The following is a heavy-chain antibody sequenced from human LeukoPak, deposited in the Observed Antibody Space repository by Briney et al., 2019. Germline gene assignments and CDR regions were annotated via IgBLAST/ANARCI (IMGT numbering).Heavy chain of an antibody. V-gene: IGHV3-30*02. CDR2: IRYDGSNK. J-gene: IGHJ4*02. D-gene: IGHD6-13*01. CDR3: AKVLTRIAAAATDY. Sequence: PGGSLRLSCAASGFTFSSYGMHWVRQPPAKVLEWVAFIRYDGSNKYYADSVKGRFTISRDNSKNTLYLQMNSLRAEDTAVYYCAKVLTRIAAAATDYWGQGTLVTVSS. CDR1: GFTFSSYG.